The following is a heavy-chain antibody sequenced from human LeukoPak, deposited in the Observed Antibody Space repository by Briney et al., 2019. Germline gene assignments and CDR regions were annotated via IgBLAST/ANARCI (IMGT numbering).Heavy chain of an antibody. CDR1: GFTFSSYA. CDR3: AKDDGLLWFGELSTTYGMDV. V-gene: IGHV3-30-3*01. J-gene: IGHJ6*02. Sequence: GGSLRLSCAASGFTFSSYAMHWVRQAPGKGLEWVAVISYNGSNKYYADSVKGRFTISRDNSKNTLYLQMNSLRAEDTAVYYCAKDDGLLWFGELSTTYGMDVWGQGTTVTVSS. CDR2: ISYNGSNK. D-gene: IGHD3-10*01.